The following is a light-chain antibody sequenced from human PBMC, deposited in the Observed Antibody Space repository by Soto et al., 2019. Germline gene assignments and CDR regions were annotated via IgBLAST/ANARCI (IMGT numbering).Light chain of an antibody. J-gene: IGKJ3*01. CDR1: QSVGNF. CDR3: QQRTNLLFS. Sequence: EIVLTQSPATLSLSPGERATLSCRASQSVGNFLAWYQHKPGQAPRLLISDASNRATGIPARFSGSGSGTDFTLTISSLEPEDFAVYYCQQRTNLLFSFGPGTKVDIK. CDR2: DAS. V-gene: IGKV3-11*01.